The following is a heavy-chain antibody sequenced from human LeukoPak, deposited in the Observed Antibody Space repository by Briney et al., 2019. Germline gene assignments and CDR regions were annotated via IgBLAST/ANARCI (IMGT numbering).Heavy chain of an antibody. Sequence: GGSLRLPCAASGFTFSSYEMNWVRQAPGKGLEWVSSISTRGYIYYADSVKGRFTISRDNTKSSLYLQMNSLRAEDTAVYYCARDSYSAYYMDVWGKGTTVTVSS. D-gene: IGHD4-11*01. V-gene: IGHV3-21*01. CDR2: ISTRGYI. J-gene: IGHJ6*03. CDR1: GFTFSSYE. CDR3: ARDSYSAYYMDV.